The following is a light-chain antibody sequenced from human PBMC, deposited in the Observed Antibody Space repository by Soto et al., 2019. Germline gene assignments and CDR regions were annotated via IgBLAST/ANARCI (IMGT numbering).Light chain of an antibody. V-gene: IGKV1-33*01. Sequence: DIHLTQSPSLLSASVGDRVTITCRASQGISQYVAWYQQKPGKAPNLLIYHASKLAKGVTSRFSGSGSGTDFSFIITSLQREDLATYYCQQYYGLPPLTFGQGTRLEIK. CDR1: QGISQY. CDR2: HAS. CDR3: QQYYGLPPLT. J-gene: IGKJ5*01.